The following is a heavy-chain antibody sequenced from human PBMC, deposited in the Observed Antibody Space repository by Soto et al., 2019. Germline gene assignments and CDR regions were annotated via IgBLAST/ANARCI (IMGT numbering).Heavy chain of an antibody. CDR1: GYAFSNYG. Sequence: ASVKVACNTSGYAFSNYGITWGRQAPEQPLEWLAWISVYSDGTNYAQKLQGRVSMTTDTYKSTAYMELTSLRSEDTAVYYCARLVPGAGAWFGPWGQGRLVSVS. V-gene: IGHV1-18*01. CDR3: ARLVPGAGAWFGP. J-gene: IGHJ5*02. CDR2: ISVYSDGT. D-gene: IGHD2-2*01.